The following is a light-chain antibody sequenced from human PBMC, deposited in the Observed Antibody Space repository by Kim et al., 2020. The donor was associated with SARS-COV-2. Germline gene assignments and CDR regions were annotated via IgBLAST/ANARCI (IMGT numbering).Light chain of an antibody. CDR3: QQYDTYGYT. CDR2: QAS. V-gene: IGKV1-5*03. CDR1: QIVNNL. Sequence: GDRVTITCRASQIVNNLLAWWQQKPGKPPRLLIYQASSLENGMPSRFSGSGYGTEFTLTISNLQPDDFATYYCQQYDTYGYTFGQGTKLEIK. J-gene: IGKJ2*01.